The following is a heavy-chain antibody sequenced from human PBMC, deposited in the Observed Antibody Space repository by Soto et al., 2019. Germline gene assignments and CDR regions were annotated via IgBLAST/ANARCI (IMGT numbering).Heavy chain of an antibody. V-gene: IGHV2-5*01. CDR3: AHTDPIYYYYGMDV. CDR2: IYWNDDK. Sequence: QITLKESGPTLVKPTQTLTLTCTFSGFSLSTSGVGVGWLRQPPGKALEWLALIYWNDDKRYSPSLKSRLTITKDTSKNQVVLTMTNMDPVDTATYYCAHTDPIYYYYGMDVWGQGTTVTVSS. J-gene: IGHJ6*02. CDR1: GFSLSTSGVG.